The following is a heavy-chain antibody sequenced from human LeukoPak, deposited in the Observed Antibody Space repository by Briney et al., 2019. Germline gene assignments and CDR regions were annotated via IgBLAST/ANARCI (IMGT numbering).Heavy chain of an antibody. Sequence: SVKVSCKASGGTFSSYAISWVRQAPGQGLEWMGGIIPIFGTANYAQRFQGRVTITADESTSTAYMELSSLRSEDTAVYYCAKSYRGYSDYAGDYWGQGTLVTVSS. V-gene: IGHV1-69*13. J-gene: IGHJ4*02. CDR3: AKSYRGYSDYAGDY. D-gene: IGHD5-12*01. CDR1: GGTFSSYA. CDR2: IIPIFGTA.